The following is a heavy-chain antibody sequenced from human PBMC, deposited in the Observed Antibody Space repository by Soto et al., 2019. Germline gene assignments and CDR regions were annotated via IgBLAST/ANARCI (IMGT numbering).Heavy chain of an antibody. CDR3: AMDPYESGGYAAFDI. CDR1: GFTFSSYD. CDR2: ISASGVGT. J-gene: IGHJ3*02. V-gene: IGHV3-23*01. Sequence: GGSLRLSCAASGFTFSSYDMSWVRQAPGKGLEWVSAISASGVGTFYAESVKGRFTISRDNSKNTLYVQMNSLSAEDTAVYYCAMDPYESGGYAAFDIWGRGTKVTGSS. D-gene: IGHD5-12*01.